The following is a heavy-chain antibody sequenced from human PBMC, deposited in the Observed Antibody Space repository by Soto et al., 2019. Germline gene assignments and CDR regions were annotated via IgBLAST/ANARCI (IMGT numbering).Heavy chain of an antibody. J-gene: IGHJ4*02. Sequence: EVQLVESGGGLVQPGGSLRLSCAASGFTFSSYWMSWVRQAPGKGLEWVANIKQDGSEKYYVDSVKGRFTISRDNAKNSLDLQMNSLRAEDTAVDYFARDKEMATIGGHFDHWGQGTLVTVSS. CDR1: GFTFSSYW. D-gene: IGHD5-12*01. V-gene: IGHV3-7*01. CDR3: ARDKEMATIGGHFDH. CDR2: IKQDGSEK.